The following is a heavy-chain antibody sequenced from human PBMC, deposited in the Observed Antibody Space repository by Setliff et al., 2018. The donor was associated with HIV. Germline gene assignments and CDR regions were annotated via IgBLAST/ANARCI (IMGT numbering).Heavy chain of an antibody. CDR3: ASSRPPDDSSGYLDH. J-gene: IGHJ4*01. CDR1: GFTFSNSW. V-gene: IGHV3-7*03. D-gene: IGHD3-22*01. Sequence: QSGGSLRLSCAASGFTFSNSWMTWVRQAPGKGLEWVANIKKDGGDKFYVDSVKGRFAISRDNAKNSLNLEMNSLRAEDTAIYYCASSRPPDDSSGYLDHWGQGTLVTVSS. CDR2: IKKDGGDK.